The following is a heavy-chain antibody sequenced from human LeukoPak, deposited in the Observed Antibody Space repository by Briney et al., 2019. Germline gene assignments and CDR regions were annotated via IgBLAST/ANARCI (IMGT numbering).Heavy chain of an antibody. V-gene: IGHV1-69*05. D-gene: IGHD1-26*01. CDR3: AIIVGATNGVDY. CDR2: IIPIFGTA. Sequence: SVKVSCKASGGTFSSYAISWVRQAPGQGLEWMGGIIPIFGTANYAQKFQGRVTITTDESTSTAYMELGSLRSEDTAVYYCAIIVGATNGVDYWGQGTLVTVSS. J-gene: IGHJ4*02. CDR1: GGTFSSYA.